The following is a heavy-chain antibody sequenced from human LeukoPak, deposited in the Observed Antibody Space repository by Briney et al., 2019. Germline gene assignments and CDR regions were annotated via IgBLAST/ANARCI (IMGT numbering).Heavy chain of an antibody. CDR3: VRGLLEWLRLETYYFDY. D-gene: IGHD3-3*01. CDR2: ISWNSGRI. V-gene: IGHV3-9*01. CDR1: GFTFDDYA. Sequence: PGRSLRLSCAASGFTFDDYAMHWVRQAPGKGLEWVSGISWNSGRIGYADSVKGRFSISRDNANNSLYLQMISLTADDTATYYCVRGLLEWLRLETYYFDYWGQGTLVTVSS. J-gene: IGHJ4*02.